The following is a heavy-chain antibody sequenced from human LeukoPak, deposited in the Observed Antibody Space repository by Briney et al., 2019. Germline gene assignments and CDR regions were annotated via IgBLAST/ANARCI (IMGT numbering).Heavy chain of an antibody. CDR2: IIPIFGTA. CDR1: GGTFSSYA. D-gene: IGHD5-18*01. V-gene: IGHV1-69*06. J-gene: IGHJ6*03. CDR3: ASKKRGGYSYGYDYYYYMDV. Sequence: SVKVSCKASGGTFSSYAISWVRQAPGQGLEWMGGIIPIFGTANYAQKFQGRVTITADKSTSTAYMELSSLRSEDTAVYYCASKKRGGYSYGYDYYYYMDVWGEGTTVTVSS.